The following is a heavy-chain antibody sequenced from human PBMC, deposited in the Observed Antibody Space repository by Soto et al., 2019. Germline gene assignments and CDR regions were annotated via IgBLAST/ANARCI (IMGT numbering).Heavy chain of an antibody. CDR3: AKARCTGNSCYVPDY. CDR1: GFTFNSYT. Sequence: GGSLRLSSAASGFTFNSYTMAWVRQAPGKGLEWVSSISGSGSSPSYADSVQGRFIIYRDNSRTTLSLQMNSLRAEDTATYYCAKARCTGNSCYVPDYWGHGSLVTVSS. CDR2: ISGSGSSP. V-gene: IGHV3-23*01. J-gene: IGHJ4*01. D-gene: IGHD2-8*02.